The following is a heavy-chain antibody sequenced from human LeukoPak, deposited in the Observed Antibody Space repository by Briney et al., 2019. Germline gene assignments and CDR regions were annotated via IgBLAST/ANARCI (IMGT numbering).Heavy chain of an antibody. V-gene: IGHV4-59*12. Sequence: SETLSLTCTVSGGSISNYYWSWIRQPPGKGLEWIGYIHYSGSTNCNPALKSRVTISVDRSKNQFSLKLSSVTAADTAVYYCARARITIFGVVKGYFDYWGQGTLVTVSS. CDR2: IHYSGST. J-gene: IGHJ4*02. CDR3: ARARITIFGVVKGYFDY. CDR1: GGSISNYY. D-gene: IGHD3-3*01.